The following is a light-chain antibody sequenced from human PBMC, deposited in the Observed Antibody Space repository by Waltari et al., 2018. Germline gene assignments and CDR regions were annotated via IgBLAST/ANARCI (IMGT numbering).Light chain of an antibody. Sequence: EIVMTQSPATLSVSPGERATLSCRASQSVSSNLAWYQQKPGQAPRLLIDGASTRATGIPARFSGSGSGTEFTLTISSMQSEDFAVYYCQQYNNWPLFGQGTKVEIK. J-gene: IGKJ1*01. CDR1: QSVSSN. V-gene: IGKV3-15*01. CDR3: QQYNNWPL. CDR2: GAS.